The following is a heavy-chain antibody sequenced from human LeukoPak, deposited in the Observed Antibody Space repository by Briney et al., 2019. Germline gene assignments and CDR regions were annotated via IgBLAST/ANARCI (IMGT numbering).Heavy chain of an antibody. CDR2: IYYSGST. J-gene: IGHJ4*02. D-gene: IGHD6-13*01. Sequence: SETLSLTCTVSGGSISSYYWSWIRQPPGKGLEWIGYIYYSGSTNYNPSLKSRVTISVDTSKNQFSLKLSSVTAADTAMYYCARVPSSSWYYFDYWGQGTLVTVSS. CDR1: GGSISSYY. V-gene: IGHV4-59*01. CDR3: ARVPSSSWYYFDY.